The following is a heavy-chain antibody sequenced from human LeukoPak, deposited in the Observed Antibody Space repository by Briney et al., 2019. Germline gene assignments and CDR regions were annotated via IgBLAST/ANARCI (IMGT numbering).Heavy chain of an antibody. CDR2: INHSGST. V-gene: IGHV4-34*01. Sequence: SETLSLTCAVYGGSFSGYYWSWIRQPPGKELEWIGEINHSGSTNYNPSLKSRVTISVDTSKNQFSLKLSSVTAADTAVYYRARERSGRYYDTPMDVWGQGTTVTVSS. CDR1: GGSFSGYY. D-gene: IGHD3-22*01. J-gene: IGHJ6*02. CDR3: ARERSGRYYDTPMDV.